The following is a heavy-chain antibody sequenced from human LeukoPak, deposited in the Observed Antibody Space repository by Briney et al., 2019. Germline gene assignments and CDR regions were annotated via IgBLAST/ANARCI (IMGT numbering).Heavy chain of an antibody. CDR1: GFTFSSYA. Sequence: PRGCLRLSCAASGFTFSSYAMTWVRQAPGEWLEWGSVISGSVDSTYYADFVKGRFTISRDTSKNTLFLQMNSLRAEDTAVYYCARETGAFDYWGPGTLVTVSS. CDR2: ISGSVDST. D-gene: IGHD4/OR15-4a*01. CDR3: ARETGAFDY. V-gene: IGHV3-23*01. J-gene: IGHJ4*02.